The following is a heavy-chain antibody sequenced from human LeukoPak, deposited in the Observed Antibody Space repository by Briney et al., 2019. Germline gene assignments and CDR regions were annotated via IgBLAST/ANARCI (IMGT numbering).Heavy chain of an antibody. J-gene: IGHJ4*02. CDR1: GYTFTGYY. CDR3: ARGQYVSSGYYFESTFTR. D-gene: IGHD3-22*01. CDR2: INPNSGGT. Sequence: ASVKVSCKASGYTFTGYYLHWVRPAPGHGLEWMGRINPNSGGTNFAQKFQGTVTMTRDTSISTAYMELSSLRSDDTAVYYCARGQYVSSGYYFESTFTRWGQGTLVTVSS. V-gene: IGHV1-2*06.